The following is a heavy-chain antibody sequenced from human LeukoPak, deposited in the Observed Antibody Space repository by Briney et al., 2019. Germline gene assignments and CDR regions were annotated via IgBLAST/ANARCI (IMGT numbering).Heavy chain of an antibody. CDR3: AREELQYYYYYYMDV. D-gene: IGHD1-7*01. V-gene: IGHV4-34*01. J-gene: IGHJ6*03. Sequence: SETLSLTCAVYGGSFSGYYWSWIRQPPGKGLEWIGSIYYSGSTYYNPSLKSRVTISVDTSKNQFSLKLSSVTAADTAVYYCAREELQYYYYYYMDVWGKGTTVTVSS. CDR1: GGSFSGYY. CDR2: IYYSGST.